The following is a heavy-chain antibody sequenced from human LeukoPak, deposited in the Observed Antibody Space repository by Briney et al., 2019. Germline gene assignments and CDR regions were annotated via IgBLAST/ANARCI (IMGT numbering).Heavy chain of an antibody. D-gene: IGHD6-13*01. CDR1: GIKFNLFW. Sequence: GGSLRLSCAASGIKFNLFWMSWVRQPPGKGLQWVANIKQDGSEKNYVDSVKGRFTISRDNAKNSLYLQMNSLRAEDTAVYYCAKDSYSKGDFWGQGVLVTVSS. CDR3: AKDSYSKGDF. J-gene: IGHJ4*02. CDR2: IKQDGSEK. V-gene: IGHV3-7*01.